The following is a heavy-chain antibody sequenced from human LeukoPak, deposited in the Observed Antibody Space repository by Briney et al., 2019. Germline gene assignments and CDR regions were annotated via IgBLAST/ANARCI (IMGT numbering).Heavy chain of an antibody. Sequence: ASVKVSCKVSGYTLTELSMHWVRQAPGKGLEWMGGFDPEDGETIYAQKFQGRVTMTRNTSISTAYMELSSLRSEDTAVYYCARDITMLGNYWGQGTLVTVSS. CDR1: GYTLTELS. D-gene: IGHD3-10*02. CDR3: ARDITMLGNY. J-gene: IGHJ4*02. V-gene: IGHV1-24*01. CDR2: FDPEDGET.